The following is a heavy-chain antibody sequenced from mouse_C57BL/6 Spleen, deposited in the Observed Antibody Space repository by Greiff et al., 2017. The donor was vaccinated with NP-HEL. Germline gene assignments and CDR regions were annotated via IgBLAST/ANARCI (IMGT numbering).Heavy chain of an antibody. CDR2: IDPENGDT. J-gene: IGHJ2*01. CDR1: GFNIKDDY. V-gene: IGHV14-4*01. Sequence: EVQGVESGAELVRPGASVKLSCTASGFNIKDDYMHWVKQRPEQGLEWIGWIDPENGDTEYASKFQGKATITADTSSNTAYLQLSSLTSEDTAVYYCTTKGFDYWGQGTTLTVSS. CDR3: TTKGFDY.